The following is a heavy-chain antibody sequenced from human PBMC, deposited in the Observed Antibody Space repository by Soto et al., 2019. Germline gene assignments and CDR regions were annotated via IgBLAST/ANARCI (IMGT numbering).Heavy chain of an antibody. D-gene: IGHD3-3*01. Sequence: QVQLVQSGAEVKKPGSSVKVSCNASGGTFSSYAISWVRQAPGQGLEWMGGIIPIFGTANYAQKFQGRVTITADESTSTAYMEMSSLRSEDTAVYYCARPETLYYDFWSGYSLGYWGQGTLVTVSS. CDR3: ARPETLYYDFWSGYSLGY. CDR1: GGTFSSYA. CDR2: IIPIFGTA. V-gene: IGHV1-69*01. J-gene: IGHJ4*02.